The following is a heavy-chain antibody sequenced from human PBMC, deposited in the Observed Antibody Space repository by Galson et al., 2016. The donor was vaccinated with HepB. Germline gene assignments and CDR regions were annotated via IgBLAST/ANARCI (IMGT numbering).Heavy chain of an antibody. D-gene: IGHD3-22*01. Sequence: SLRLSCAASGFTFSSYWMTWVRQAPGKGLEWVANINKDANKKYYVDSVEGRFTISRDNAKNSLYLQMNSLRAEDTAVYYCARDQSPTTDYYYDAFDIWGQGKMVTV. CDR1: GFTFSSYW. J-gene: IGHJ3*02. CDR2: INKDANKK. CDR3: ARDQSPTTDYYYDAFDI. V-gene: IGHV3-7*03.